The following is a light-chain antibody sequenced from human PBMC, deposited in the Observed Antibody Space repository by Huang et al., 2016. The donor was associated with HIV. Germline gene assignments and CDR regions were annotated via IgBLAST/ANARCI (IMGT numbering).Light chain of an antibody. CDR3: QQYISTPLT. CDR1: RTVLYSNNKNY. V-gene: IGKV4-1*01. Sequence: DIVMTQSPDSLTVSLGERATINCKSSRTVLYSNNKNYLAWYQQKPGQSPKLLIYWSSSRESGVPERFSGDGSGSNFTLTINGLQADDVAVYYCQQYISTPLTFGGGTKVQI. CDR2: WSS. J-gene: IGKJ4*01.